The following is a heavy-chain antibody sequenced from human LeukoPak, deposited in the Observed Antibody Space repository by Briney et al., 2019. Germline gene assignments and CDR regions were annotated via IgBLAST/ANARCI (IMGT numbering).Heavy chain of an antibody. J-gene: IGHJ4*02. D-gene: IGHD3-22*01. Sequence: SETLSLTCTVSGGSINSYYWSWIRQPPGKGLEWIGYIYYSGSTNYNPSPKSRVTISVDTSKNQFSLKLSSVTAADTAVYYCARATHIPYDSSGYYYWGQGTLVTVSS. CDR2: IYYSGST. CDR3: ARATHIPYDSSGYYY. CDR1: GGSINSYY. V-gene: IGHV4-59*01.